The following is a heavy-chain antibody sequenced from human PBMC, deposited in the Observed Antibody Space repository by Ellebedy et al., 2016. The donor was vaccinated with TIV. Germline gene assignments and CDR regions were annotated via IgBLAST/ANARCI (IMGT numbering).Heavy chain of an antibody. J-gene: IGHJ5*02. CDR3: ARAPSVVYGSGSYRFAP. D-gene: IGHD3-10*01. V-gene: IGHV1-2*04. CDR1: GYTFTGYY. CDR2: INPNSGGT. Sequence: AASVKVSCKASGYTFTGYYMHWVRQAPGQGLEWMGWINPNSGGTNYAQKFQGWVTMTRDTSISTAYMELSRLRSDDTAVYYWARAPSVVYGSGSYRFAPWGQGTLVTVSS.